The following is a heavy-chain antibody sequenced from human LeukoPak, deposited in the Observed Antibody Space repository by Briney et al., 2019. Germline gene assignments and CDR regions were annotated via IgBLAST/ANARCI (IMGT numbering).Heavy chain of an antibody. V-gene: IGHV1-2*02. CDR2: MNPNSGGT. J-gene: IGHJ4*02. CDR1: GYTFTYYY. Sequence: ASVKVSCKASGYTFTYYYIHWVRQAPGHGLEWMAWMNPNSGGTSYAQKFQGRVTMTRDTSISTAYMELSRLRFDDTAVFYCAINKQGKSLDYWGQGTLVTVSS. CDR3: AINKQGKSLDY.